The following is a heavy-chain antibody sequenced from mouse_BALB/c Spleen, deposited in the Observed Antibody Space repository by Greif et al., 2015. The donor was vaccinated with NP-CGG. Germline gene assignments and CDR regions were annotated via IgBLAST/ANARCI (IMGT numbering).Heavy chain of an antibody. CDR2: ISSGGSYT. D-gene: IGHD2-12*01. V-gene: IGHV5-9-3*01. J-gene: IGHJ3*01. Sequence: EVMLVESGGGLVKPGGSLKLSCAASGFTFSSYAMSWVRQTPEKRLEWVATISSGGSYTYYPDSVKGRFTISRDNAKNTLYLQMSSLRSEDTAMYYCARHETTTWFAYWGRGTLVTVSA. CDR3: ARHETTTWFAY. CDR1: GFTFSSYA.